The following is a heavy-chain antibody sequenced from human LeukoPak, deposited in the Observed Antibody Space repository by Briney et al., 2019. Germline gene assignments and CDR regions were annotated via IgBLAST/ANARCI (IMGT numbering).Heavy chain of an antibody. CDR3: ARHGAPRSFDV. V-gene: IGHV4-4*09. CDR1: DDSIRSYH. Sequence: SETLSLTCTVSDDSIRSYHWSWIRQPPGKGLEWIGYIYTGGSPKYNPSLKSRVTISVDTSKNQFSLRLSPVTAADTAVFYCARHGAPRSFDVWGQGTMVTVSS. D-gene: IGHD3-16*01. J-gene: IGHJ3*01. CDR2: IYTGGSP.